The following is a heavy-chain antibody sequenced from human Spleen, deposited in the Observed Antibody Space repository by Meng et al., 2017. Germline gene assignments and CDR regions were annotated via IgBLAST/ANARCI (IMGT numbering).Heavy chain of an antibody. D-gene: IGHD3-10*01. CDR1: GGSISGYY. CDR3: ARGRGGMDV. Sequence: SETLSLTCTVSGGSISGYYWTWIRQPPGKGLEWIAYIYNSGSFNYNPSLKSRVTISIDTSKNQFSLKLTSVTAADTAVYYCARGRGGMDVWGQGTTVTVSS. CDR2: IYNSGSF. V-gene: IGHV4-59*01. J-gene: IGHJ6*02.